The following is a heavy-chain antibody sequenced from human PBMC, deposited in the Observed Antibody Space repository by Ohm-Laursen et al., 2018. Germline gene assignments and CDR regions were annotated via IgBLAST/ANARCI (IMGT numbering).Heavy chain of an antibody. CDR3: ARGIVRGVTGPDY. D-gene: IGHD1-14*01. Sequence: SSLRLSCSAFGFIFRNFGMHWVRQAPGKGLEWVAAIWYDGSNKYYADSVKGRFSISRDNSKNTVYLQMNSLRVEDTAVYYCARGIVRGVTGPDYWGQGTLVTVSS. V-gene: IGHV3-33*01. CDR2: IWYDGSNK. J-gene: IGHJ4*02. CDR1: GFIFRNFG.